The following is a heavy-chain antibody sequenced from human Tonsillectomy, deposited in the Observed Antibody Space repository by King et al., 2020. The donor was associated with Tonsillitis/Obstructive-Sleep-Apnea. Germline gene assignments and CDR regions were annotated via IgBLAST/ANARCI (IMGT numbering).Heavy chain of an antibody. CDR2: IISSSSYT. CDR1: GFTFSDYY. D-gene: IGHD3-10*01. Sequence: VQLVESGGGLVKPGGSLRLSCAASGFTFSDYYMSWIRQAPGKGLEWVSYIISSSSYTNYADSVKGRFTISRDNAKNSLYLQMNSLRAEDTAVYYCAGRITMVKGWAFDIWGQGTMVTVSS. CDR3: AGRITMVKGWAFDI. V-gene: IGHV3-11*06. J-gene: IGHJ3*02.